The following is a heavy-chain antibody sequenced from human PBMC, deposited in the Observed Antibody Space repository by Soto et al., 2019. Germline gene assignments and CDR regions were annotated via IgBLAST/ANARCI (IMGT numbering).Heavy chain of an antibody. J-gene: IGHJ4*02. V-gene: IGHV1-3*01. CDR1: GYTFTSYA. CDR2: TNAGNGNT. D-gene: IGHD3-3*01. CDR3: ARGYDFWSGYYTLFDY. Sequence: ASVKVSCKASGYTFTSYAMHWVRQAPGQRPEWMGWTNAGNGNTKYSQKFQGRVTITRDTSASTAYMELSSLRSEDTAVYYCARGYDFWSGYYTLFDYWGQGTLVTVSS.